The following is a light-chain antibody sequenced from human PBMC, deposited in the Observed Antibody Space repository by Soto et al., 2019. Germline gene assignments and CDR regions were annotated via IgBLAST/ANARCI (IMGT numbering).Light chain of an antibody. V-gene: IGKV1-39*01. CDR2: AAS. Sequence: DIQMTQSPSSLSASVGDRVTITCRASQSISSYLNWYQQQLGKAPKLLIYAASSLQSGVPSRFSGSGSGTDFALTISSLQPEDFATYFCQQSHGTPWTFCQGTEVEIK. J-gene: IGKJ1*01. CDR1: QSISSY. CDR3: QQSHGTPWT.